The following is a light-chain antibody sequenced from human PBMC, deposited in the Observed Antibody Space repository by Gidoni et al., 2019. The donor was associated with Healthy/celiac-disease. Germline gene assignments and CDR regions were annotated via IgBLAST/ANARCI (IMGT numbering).Light chain of an antibody. J-gene: IGKJ3*01. V-gene: IGKV1-5*03. CDR3: QQYNSYLFT. CDR2: KAS. Sequence: DSQMTQSPSTLSASVGDRVTITCRASQSISSWLAWYQQKPGKAPKLLIYKASSLESGVPSRFSGSGSGTEFTLTISSLQPDDFATYYCQQYNSYLFTFXPXTNVDIK. CDR1: QSISSW.